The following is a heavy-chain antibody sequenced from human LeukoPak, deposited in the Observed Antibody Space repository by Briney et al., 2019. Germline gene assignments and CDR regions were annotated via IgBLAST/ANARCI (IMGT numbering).Heavy chain of an antibody. CDR2: IHNSGTT. CDR3: ARRYYYNLGSFPFDF. Sequence: SETLSLTCAVSGRPFSGYFWSWIRQSSGKGLEWIGEIHNSGTTNYNPSLNSRVTISEDTSKNQFYLNLSSVTAADTAVYYCARRYYYNLGSFPFDFWGQGTLVTVSS. J-gene: IGHJ4*02. CDR1: GRPFSGYF. D-gene: IGHD3-10*01. V-gene: IGHV4-34*01.